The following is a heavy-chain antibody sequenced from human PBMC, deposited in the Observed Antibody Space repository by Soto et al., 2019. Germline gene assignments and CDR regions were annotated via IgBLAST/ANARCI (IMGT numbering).Heavy chain of an antibody. V-gene: IGHV4-34*01. D-gene: IGHD5-18*01. CDR3: ARKEEGIPLWFSGNWNDGGFDY. CDR1: GGSFSGYY. J-gene: IGHJ4*02. Sequence: SLTCAVYGGSFSGYYWSWIRQPPGKGLEWIGEINHSGSTNYNPYLKSRVTISVDTSKNQFSLKLSSVTAADTAVYYCARKEEGIPLWFSGNWNDGGFDYWGQGPLVTVSS. CDR2: INHSGST.